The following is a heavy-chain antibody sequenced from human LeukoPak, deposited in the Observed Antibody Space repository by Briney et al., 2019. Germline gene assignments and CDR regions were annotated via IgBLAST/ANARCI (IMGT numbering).Heavy chain of an antibody. J-gene: IGHJ5*02. CDR2: IYYSGST. Sequence: PSETLSPTCTVSGGSISSSSYYWVWIRQPQGKGLEWIGSIYYSGSTYYNPSLKSRVTISVDTSKNQFSLKLSSVTAADTAVYYCARHLDYDFWSGYSRWFDPWGQGTLLTVSS. CDR3: ARHLDYDFWSGYSRWFDP. D-gene: IGHD3-3*01. CDR1: GGSISSSSYY. V-gene: IGHV4-39*01.